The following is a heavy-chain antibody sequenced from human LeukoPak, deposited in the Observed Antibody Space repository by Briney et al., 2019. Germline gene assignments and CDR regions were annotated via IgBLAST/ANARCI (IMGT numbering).Heavy chain of an antibody. D-gene: IGHD3-3*01. V-gene: IGHV1-69*04. CDR3: ARDKDLRFLEWFIDY. J-gene: IGHJ4*02. CDR1: GGTFISYA. CDR2: IIPIFGIA. Sequence: ASVKVSCKASGGTFISYAISWVRQAPGQGLEWMGRIIPIFGIANYAQKFQGRATITADKSTSTAYMELSSLRSEDTAVYYCARDKDLRFLEWFIDYWGQGTLVTVSS.